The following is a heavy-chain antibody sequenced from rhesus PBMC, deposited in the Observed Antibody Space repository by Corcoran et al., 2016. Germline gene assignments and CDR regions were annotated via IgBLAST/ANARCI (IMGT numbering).Heavy chain of an antibody. J-gene: IGHJ3*01. CDR1: GVSISDCYR. Sequence: QVQLQESGPGVVKPSETLSLPRAVSGVSISDCYRWSWIRHPSGKGLGWIGIIYGSSTSTNYHPPLSGRVPNSEDTSKNQFSLTLCSVTAADTADYYCARGGSSWKGDAFDFWGQGLRVTVSS. CDR2: IYGSSTST. CDR3: ARGGSSWKGDAFDF. V-gene: IGHV4S10*01. D-gene: IGHD6-25*01.